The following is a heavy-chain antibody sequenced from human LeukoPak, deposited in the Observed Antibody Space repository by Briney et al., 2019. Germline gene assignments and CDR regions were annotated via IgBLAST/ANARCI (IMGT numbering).Heavy chain of an antibody. D-gene: IGHD2-2*01. V-gene: IGHV3-30*04. J-gene: IGHJ5*02. CDR1: GFTFSSYA. Sequence: PGGSLRLSCAASGFTFSSYAMHWVRQAPGKGLEWVAVISYDGSNKYYADSVKGRFTISRDNSKNTLYLQMNSLRAEDTAVYYCARSGIPAAISPKNWFDPWGQGTLVTVSS. CDR3: ARSGIPAAISPKNWFDP. CDR2: ISYDGSNK.